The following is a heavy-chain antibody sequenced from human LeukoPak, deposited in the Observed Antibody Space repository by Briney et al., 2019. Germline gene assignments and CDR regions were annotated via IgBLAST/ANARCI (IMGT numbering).Heavy chain of an antibody. J-gene: IGHJ6*03. CDR2: MNPNSGNT. CDR3: ARGPSVAAAGPYYYYYYMDV. CDR1: GYTFTSYD. V-gene: IGHV1-8*03. D-gene: IGHD6-13*01. Sequence: ASVKVSCKASGYTFTSYDINWVRQATGQGIEWMGWMNPNSGNTGYAQKFQGRVTITRNTSISTAYMELSSLRSEDTAVYYCARGPSVAAAGPYYYYYYMDVWGKGTTVTVSS.